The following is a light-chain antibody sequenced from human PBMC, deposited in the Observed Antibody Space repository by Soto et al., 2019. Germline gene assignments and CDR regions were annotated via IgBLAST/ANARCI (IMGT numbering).Light chain of an antibody. Sequence: DFQMTQSPSSLSASVGDRVTITCQASQDISDYLNWYQQKPGRAPKLLIYDASNLQTGVPSRFSGSGSGTDFTLTISSLQPEDFATYYCQQSYSTPSITFGQGTRLEIK. CDR2: DAS. V-gene: IGKV1-39*01. CDR1: QDISDY. CDR3: QQSYSTPSIT. J-gene: IGKJ5*01.